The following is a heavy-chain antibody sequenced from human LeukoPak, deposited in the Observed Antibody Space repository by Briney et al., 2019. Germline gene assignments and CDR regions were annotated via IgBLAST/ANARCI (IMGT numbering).Heavy chain of an antibody. CDR1: GFTFSSFL. CDR3: SRDPDRRSDY. CDR2: ISQDGSER. D-gene: IGHD1-14*01. J-gene: IGHJ4*02. V-gene: IGHV3-7*01. Sequence: GGSLRLYCAASGFTFSSFLMTWVRQAPGKGLEWVASISQDGSERYNVDSAKGRFSISRDNAKNSLYLHMNSLRAEDTAIYYCSRDPDRRSDYWGQGTLVSVSS.